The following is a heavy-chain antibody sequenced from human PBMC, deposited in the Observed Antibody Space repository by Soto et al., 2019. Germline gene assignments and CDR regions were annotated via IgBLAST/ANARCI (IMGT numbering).Heavy chain of an antibody. CDR3: VNPLIGF. Sequence: HPGGSLRLSCVVSGFTFNNYRMYWVRQAPGKGLVWVSRINGDGTTTTYADSVKGRFTISRDNAKNTLYLHMNSLRAEDTAVYYCVNPLIGFWGQGTLVTVSS. V-gene: IGHV3-74*01. CDR2: INGDGTTT. J-gene: IGHJ4*02. CDR1: GFTFNNYR.